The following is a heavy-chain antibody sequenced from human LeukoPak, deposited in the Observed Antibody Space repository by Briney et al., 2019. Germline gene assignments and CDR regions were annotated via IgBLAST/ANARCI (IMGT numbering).Heavy chain of an antibody. J-gene: IGHJ3*02. Sequence: GESLKISCKSSRYSFTTYWIGWVRQMPGKGLEWMGIIYPGDSDTRYKGQVTISADKSINTAYLQWTSLKASDTAMYYCASYYYDSSGYWGDPFDIWGQGTMVTVSS. CDR3: ASYYYDSSGYWGDPFDI. V-gene: IGHV5-51*01. D-gene: IGHD3-22*01. CDR2: IYPGDSDT. CDR1: RYSFTTYW.